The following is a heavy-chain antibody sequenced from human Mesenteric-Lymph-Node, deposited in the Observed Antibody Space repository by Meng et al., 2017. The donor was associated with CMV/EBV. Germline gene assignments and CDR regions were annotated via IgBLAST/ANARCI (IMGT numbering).Heavy chain of an antibody. Sequence: TCAVYGGSFRNYNWTWIRQAPGKGLEWIGDINHRGSTNYNPSFKSRVTMSVVTSKKQISLKMTSVTAADTASYYCARSSGAAMVTSDYWGQGTLVTVSS. D-gene: IGHD5-18*01. CDR2: INHRGST. CDR1: GGSFRNYN. V-gene: IGHV4-34*01. CDR3: ARSSGAAMVTSDY. J-gene: IGHJ4*02.